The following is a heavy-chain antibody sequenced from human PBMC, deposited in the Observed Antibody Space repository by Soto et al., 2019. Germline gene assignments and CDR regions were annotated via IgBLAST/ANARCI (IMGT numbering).Heavy chain of an antibody. CDR3: ATLRGYSGYPYYYYGMDC. CDR1: GGSISSSSYY. CDR2: IYYSGST. V-gene: IGHV4-39*01. Sequence: PSETLSLTCTVSGGSISSSSYYWGWIRQPPGKGLEWIGSIYYSGSTYYNPSLKSRVTISVDTSKNQFSLKLSSVTTADTAVYYCATLRGYSGYPYYYYGMDCWGQGTTVTVSS. D-gene: IGHD5-12*01. J-gene: IGHJ6*02.